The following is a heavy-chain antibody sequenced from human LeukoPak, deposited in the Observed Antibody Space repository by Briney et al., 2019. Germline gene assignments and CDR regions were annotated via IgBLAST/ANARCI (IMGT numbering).Heavy chain of an antibody. CDR1: GYTFTSYD. CDR3: ARGGGYSYGLDY. J-gene: IGHJ4*02. D-gene: IGHD5-18*01. V-gene: IGHV1-8*01. Sequence: ASVKVSCKASGYTFTSYDINWVRQATGQGLEWMGWMNPNSGNTGYAQKFQGRVTVTRNTSISTAYMELSSLRSEDTAVYYCARGGGYSYGLDYWGQGTLVTVSS. CDR2: MNPNSGNT.